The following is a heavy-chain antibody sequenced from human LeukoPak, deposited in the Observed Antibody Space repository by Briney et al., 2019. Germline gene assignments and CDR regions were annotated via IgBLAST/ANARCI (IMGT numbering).Heavy chain of an antibody. Sequence: SVKVSCKASGYTFTGYYMHWVRQAPGQGLEWMGWINPNSGGTNYAQRFQGRVTMTRDTSISTAYMELSRLRSDDTAVYYCARGASGVYTVTTSWFDHWGQATLVTVSS. D-gene: IGHD4-17*01. CDR3: ARGASGVYTVTTSWFDH. CDR1: GYTFTGYY. CDR2: INPNSGGT. V-gene: IGHV1-2*02. J-gene: IGHJ5*02.